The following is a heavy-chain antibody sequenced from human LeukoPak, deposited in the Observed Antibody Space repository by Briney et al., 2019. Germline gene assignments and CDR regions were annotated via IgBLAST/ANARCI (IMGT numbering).Heavy chain of an antibody. CDR2: INPSGGST. CDR1: GYTFTNYY. D-gene: IGHD6-13*01. CDR3: ARGGRAGVVWGYSDY. J-gene: IGHJ4*02. V-gene: IGHV1-46*01. Sequence: ASVKVSCKASGYTFTNYYIHWARQAPGRGLEGMGIINPSGGSTSYAQKFQGRVTMTSDTSTSTVYMDLSSLTSDDTAVYYCARGGRAGVVWGYSDYCGQGTLVTVSS.